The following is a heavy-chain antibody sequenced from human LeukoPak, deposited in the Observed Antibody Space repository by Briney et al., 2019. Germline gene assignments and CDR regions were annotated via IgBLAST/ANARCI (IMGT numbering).Heavy chain of an antibody. Sequence: SVKVSCKASGGTFTSYAISWVRQAPGHGLEWMGRIIPILGIANYAQNFQGRVTITADKSTSTAYMELSSLRSEETAVYYCARETYYDSSGYYYLRAYFDYWGQGTLVTVSP. J-gene: IGHJ4*02. D-gene: IGHD3-22*01. CDR2: IIPILGIA. CDR3: ARETYYDSSGYYYLRAYFDY. V-gene: IGHV1-69*04. CDR1: GGTFTSYA.